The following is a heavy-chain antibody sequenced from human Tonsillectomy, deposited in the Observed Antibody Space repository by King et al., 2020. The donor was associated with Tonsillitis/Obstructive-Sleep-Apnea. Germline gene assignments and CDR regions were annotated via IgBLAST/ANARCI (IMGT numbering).Heavy chain of an antibody. CDR3: ARVQYDFWSGLSDY. V-gene: IGHV3-21*01. J-gene: IGHJ4*02. CDR2: ISSSSSYI. CDR1: GFTFSSYS. D-gene: IGHD3-3*01. Sequence: VQLVESGGGLVKPGGSLRLSCAASGFTFSSYSMNWVRQAQGKGLEWVSSISSSSSYIFYADSVKGRFTISRDNAKNSLYLQMNSLRAEDTAVYYCARVQYDFWSGLSDYWGQGTLVTVSS.